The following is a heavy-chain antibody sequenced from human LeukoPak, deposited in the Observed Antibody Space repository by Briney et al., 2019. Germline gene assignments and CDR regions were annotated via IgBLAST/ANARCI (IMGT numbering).Heavy chain of an antibody. V-gene: IGHV1-2*02. J-gene: IGHJ6*03. Sequence: ASVKVSCKASGYTSTDYYMHWVRQAPGQGLEWMGWINPYSGGTNYEQKFQGRVTMTRDTSISTAYMEVSRVRSDDTAMYYCARGSSTRVYYYYYMDVWGKGTTVTVSS. CDR2: INPYSGGT. CDR3: ARGSSTRVYYYYYMDV. D-gene: IGHD6-6*01. CDR1: GYTSTDYY.